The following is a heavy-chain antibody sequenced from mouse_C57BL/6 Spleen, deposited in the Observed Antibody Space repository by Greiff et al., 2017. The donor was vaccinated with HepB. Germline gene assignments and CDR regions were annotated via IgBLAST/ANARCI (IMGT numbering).Heavy chain of an antibody. CDR3: ARAYYSNYGYFDV. V-gene: IGHV5-6*01. J-gene: IGHJ1*03. Sequence: EVQLVESGGDLVKPGGSLKLSCAASGFTFSSYGMSWVRQTPDKRLEWVATISSGGSYTYYPDSVKGRFNISRDNAKNTLYLQMSSLKSEDTAMYYCARAYYSNYGYFDVWGTGTTVTVSS. CDR1: GFTFSSYG. CDR2: ISSGGSYT. D-gene: IGHD2-5*01.